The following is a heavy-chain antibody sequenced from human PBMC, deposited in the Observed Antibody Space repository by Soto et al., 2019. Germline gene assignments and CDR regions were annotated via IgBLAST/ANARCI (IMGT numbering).Heavy chain of an antibody. V-gene: IGHV1-18*01. D-gene: IGHD6-13*01. CDR3: ARDPLKQQMGWFDP. Sequence: QAHLVQSGPEVKKPGASVKVSCKASGYNFSTYGINWVRQAPGQGLEWMGWINAYNGNRNYAQKFQGRVTMTTDTSTTTAYMGLTSLRSDDTALYYCARDPLKQQMGWFDPWGQGTLVTVS. CDR1: GYNFSTYG. J-gene: IGHJ5*02. CDR2: INAYNGNR.